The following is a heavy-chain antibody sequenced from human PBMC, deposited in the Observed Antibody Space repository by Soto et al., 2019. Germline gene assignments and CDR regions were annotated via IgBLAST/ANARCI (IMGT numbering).Heavy chain of an antibody. CDR2: IYPGDSDT. D-gene: IGHD3-9*01. J-gene: IGHJ6*02. Sequence: PGESLMLSCNCSRYSFTSYWIGWAPHMPGKGLEWMGIIYPGDSDTRYSPSFQGQVTISADKSISTAYLQWSSLKASDTAMYYCARANYDILTGSPNYYYYCGMDVWGQGTTVTVSS. V-gene: IGHV5-51*01. CDR1: RYSFTSYW. CDR3: ARANYDILTGSPNYYYYCGMDV.